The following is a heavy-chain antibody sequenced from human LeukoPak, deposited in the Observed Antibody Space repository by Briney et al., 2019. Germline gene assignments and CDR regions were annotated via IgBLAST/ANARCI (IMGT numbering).Heavy chain of an antibody. D-gene: IGHD2-2*01. CDR1: GYTFTSYG. CDR3: AGLLKRSSYSYYYYGKDV. CDR2: ISAYNGNT. V-gene: IGHV1-18*01. J-gene: IGHJ6*02. Sequence: ASVKVSCKASGYTFTSYGISWVRQAPGQGLEWMGWISAYNGNTNYAQKLQGRVTMTTDTSTSTAYMELRSLRSDDTAVYYCAGLLKRSSYSYYYYGKDVLGQGTKVNV.